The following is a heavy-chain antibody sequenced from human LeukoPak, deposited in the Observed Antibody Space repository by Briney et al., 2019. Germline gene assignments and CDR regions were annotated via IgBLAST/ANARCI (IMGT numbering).Heavy chain of an antibody. CDR1: GYTLTELS. CDR2: FDPEDVET. D-gene: IGHD3-22*01. CDR3: ATPHPLSSGYYYY. Sequence: ASVKVSCKASGYTLTELSMHWVRQAPGKGLEWMGGFDPEDVETIYTQKFQGRVTMTEDTSTDTAYMELSSLRSEDTAVYYCATPHPLSSGYYYYWGQGTLVTVSS. J-gene: IGHJ4*02. V-gene: IGHV1-24*01.